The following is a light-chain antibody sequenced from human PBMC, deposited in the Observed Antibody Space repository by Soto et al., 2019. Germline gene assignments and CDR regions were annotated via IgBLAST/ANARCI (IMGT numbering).Light chain of an antibody. V-gene: IGKV3-11*01. J-gene: IGKJ1*01. Sequence: EIVLTQSPATLSLSPGERATLSCRASQSVSSYLAWYQQKPGQAPRLLIYDASNRATGIPARFSGSGSGTDFTLTISSLEPEDFAVYYCQQRRSWPRAFGPGTKVEFK. CDR2: DAS. CDR1: QSVSSY. CDR3: QQRRSWPRA.